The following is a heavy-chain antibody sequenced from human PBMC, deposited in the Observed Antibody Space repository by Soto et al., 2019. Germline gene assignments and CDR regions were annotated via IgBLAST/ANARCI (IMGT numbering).Heavy chain of an antibody. CDR1: GGTFSTFG. Sequence: QVQLVQSGAEVKKPGSSVKVSCTASGGTFSTFGITWVRQAPGQGLEWMGGIIPMFGTAHYAQKFQGRVTITADESTRTVYMELSSLRSEDTAVYYCARFSPPRGYYAYCGQGTLVTVSS. CDR2: IIPMFGTA. D-gene: IGHD3-22*01. J-gene: IGHJ4*02. V-gene: IGHV1-69*01. CDR3: ARFSPPRGYYAY.